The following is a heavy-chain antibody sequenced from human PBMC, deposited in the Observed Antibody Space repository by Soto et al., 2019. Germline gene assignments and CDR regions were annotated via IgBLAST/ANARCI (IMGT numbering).Heavy chain of an antibody. D-gene: IGHD2-2*01. CDR3: AGRSNDIVVVPAAMPLGY. Sequence: GGSLRLSCAASGFTFSSYAMSWVRQAPGKGLEWVSAISGSGGSTYYADSVKGRFTISRDNSKNTLYLQMNSLRAEDTAVYYWAGRSNDIVVVPAAMPLGYWGQGTLVTV. CDR2: ISGSGGST. J-gene: IGHJ4*02. CDR1: GFTFSSYA. V-gene: IGHV3-23*01.